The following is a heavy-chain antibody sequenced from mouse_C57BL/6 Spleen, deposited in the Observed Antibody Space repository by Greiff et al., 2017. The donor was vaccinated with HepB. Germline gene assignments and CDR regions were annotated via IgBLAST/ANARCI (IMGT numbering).Heavy chain of an antibody. D-gene: IGHD2-3*01. CDR2: ISSGSSTI. CDR3: ARLGSIYDGYDY. J-gene: IGHJ2*01. CDR1: GFTFSDYG. Sequence: EVQLVESGGGLVKPGGSLKLSCAASGFTFSDYGMHWVRQAPEKGLEWVAYISSGSSTIYYADKVKGRFTISRDNAKNTLFLQMTSLRSEDTAVYYCARLGSIYDGYDYWGQGTTLTVSS. V-gene: IGHV5-17*01.